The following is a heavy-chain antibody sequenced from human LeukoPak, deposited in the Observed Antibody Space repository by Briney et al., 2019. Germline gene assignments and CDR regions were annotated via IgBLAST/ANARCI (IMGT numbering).Heavy chain of an antibody. Sequence: GGSLRLSCAASGFTFSSYGTHWVRQAPGKGLEWVAVISYDGSNKYYADSVKGRFTISRDNSKNTLYLQMNSLRAEDTAVYYCAKSLVYYYGMDVWGQGTTVTVSS. CDR2: ISYDGSNK. V-gene: IGHV3-30*18. J-gene: IGHJ6*02. CDR3: AKSLVYYYGMDV. D-gene: IGHD6-6*01. CDR1: GFTFSSYG.